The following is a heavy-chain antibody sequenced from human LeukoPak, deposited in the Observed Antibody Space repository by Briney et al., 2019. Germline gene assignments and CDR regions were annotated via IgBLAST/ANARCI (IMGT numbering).Heavy chain of an antibody. D-gene: IGHD2/OR15-2a*01. CDR3: ARHSEPNSNLLWFDP. V-gene: IGHV4-59*08. Sequence: SETLSLTCIVSGGSITSYYWSWIRQPPGKGLEWIGYIYDSGCTNYNSSLRSRVTISVDTSKNQFSLKLSSVTAADTAVYYCARHSEPNSNLLWFDPWGQGTLVTVPS. CDR1: GGSITSYY. J-gene: IGHJ5*02. CDR2: IYDSGCT.